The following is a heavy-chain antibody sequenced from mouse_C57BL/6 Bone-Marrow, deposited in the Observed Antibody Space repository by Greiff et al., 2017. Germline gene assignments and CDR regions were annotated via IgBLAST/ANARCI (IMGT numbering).Heavy chain of an antibody. Sequence: EVMLVESGGGLVKPGGSLKLSCAASGFTFSSSAMSWVRQTPEKRLEWVATISDGGSYTYYPDNVKGRFTISRDNAKNNLYLQMSHLKSEDTAMYYCERAYYGRPWYFDVWGTGTTVTVSS. CDR3: ERAYYGRPWYFDV. J-gene: IGHJ1*03. CDR2: ISDGGSYT. CDR1: GFTFSSSA. V-gene: IGHV5-4*03. D-gene: IGHD1-1*01.